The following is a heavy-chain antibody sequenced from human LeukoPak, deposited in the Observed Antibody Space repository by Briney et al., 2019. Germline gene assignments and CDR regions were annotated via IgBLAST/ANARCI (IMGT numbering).Heavy chain of an antibody. CDR2: MNPNSGNT. V-gene: IGHV1-8*01. Sequence: GASVKVSCKASGYTFTSYDINWVRQATGQGLEWMGWMNPNSGNTGYAQKFQGRVTMTRNTSISTAYMELSSLRSEDTAVYYCARTSSSSPGDFDHWGQGTLVTVSS. CDR3: ARTSSSSPGDFDH. D-gene: IGHD6-6*01. J-gene: IGHJ4*02. CDR1: GYTFTSYD.